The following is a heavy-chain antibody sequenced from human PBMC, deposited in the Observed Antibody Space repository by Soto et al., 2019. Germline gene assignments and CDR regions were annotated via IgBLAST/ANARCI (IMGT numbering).Heavy chain of an antibody. V-gene: IGHV3-48*03. J-gene: IGHJ5*02. CDR3: ARDTGRASADL. D-gene: IGHD6-13*01. CDR2: ISHTDRLT. CDR1: GFTFSYYE. Sequence: EVQLAESGGDLVQPGGSLRLSCIGSGFTFSYYEMNWVRQAPGKGLERVAFISHTDRLTHYPDSVRGRLTISRDNAKNSLYLHMTSLRVEDTAVYYCARDTGRASADLWGQGTLVTVSS.